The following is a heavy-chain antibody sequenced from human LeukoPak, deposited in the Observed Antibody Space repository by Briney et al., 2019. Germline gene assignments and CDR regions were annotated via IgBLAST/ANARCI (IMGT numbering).Heavy chain of an antibody. CDR3: ARHDRDMTPRDY. Sequence: GGSLRLSCAASGFTFSGSAMHWVRQMPGKGLEWMGIIYPGDSDTRYSPSFQGQVTISADKSISTAYLQWSSLKASDTAMYYCARHDRDMTPRDYWGQGTLVTVSS. J-gene: IGHJ4*02. D-gene: IGHD2-15*01. V-gene: IGHV5-51*01. CDR2: IYPGDSDT. CDR1: GFTFSGSA.